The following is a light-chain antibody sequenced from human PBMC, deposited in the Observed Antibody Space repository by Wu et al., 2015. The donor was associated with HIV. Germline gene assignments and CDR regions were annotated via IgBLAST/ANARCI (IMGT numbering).Light chain of an antibody. V-gene: IGKV1-9*01. J-gene: IGKJ1*01. Sequence: DIQLTQSPSFLSASIGDRVTITCRASQGISSYLVWYQQKPGKAPKLLIYAASTLQSGVPSRFSGSGSGTDFTLTVSSLQSDDFATYYCQKXNTAPWTFGQGTKVEMK. CDR3: QKXNTAPWT. CDR2: AAS. CDR1: QGISSY.